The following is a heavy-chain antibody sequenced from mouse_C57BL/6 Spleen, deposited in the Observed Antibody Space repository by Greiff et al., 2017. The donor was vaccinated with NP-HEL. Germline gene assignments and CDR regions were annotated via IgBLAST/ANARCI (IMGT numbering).Heavy chain of an antibody. D-gene: IGHD1-1*01. Sequence: ESGPGLVKPSQSLSLTCSVPGYSITSGYYWYLIRQFPGNILEWMGYITYDGSNNYNPSLKNRSSSTRDTSKNQFFLKLNSVTTEDTAAYYCAKGYVSVDYWGQGTTLTVSS. CDR2: ITYDGSN. CDR1: GYSITSGYY. CDR3: AKGYVSVDY. V-gene: IGHV3-6*01. J-gene: IGHJ2*01.